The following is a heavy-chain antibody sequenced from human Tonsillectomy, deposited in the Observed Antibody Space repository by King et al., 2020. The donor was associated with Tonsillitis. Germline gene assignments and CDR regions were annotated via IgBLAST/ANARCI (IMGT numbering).Heavy chain of an antibody. D-gene: IGHD2/OR15-2a*01. Sequence: QLQESGPGLVKPSETLSLTCTVSGGSISSSSYYWGWIRQPPGKGLEWVGSIYYGGGTYYNPSLKSRVTISVDTSKNQFSLKLSSVTAADTAVYYCARGRIRDFDYWGQGTLVTVYS. V-gene: IGHV4-39*02. CDR2: IYYGGGT. CDR1: GGSISSSSYY. J-gene: IGHJ4*02. CDR3: ARGRIRDFDY.